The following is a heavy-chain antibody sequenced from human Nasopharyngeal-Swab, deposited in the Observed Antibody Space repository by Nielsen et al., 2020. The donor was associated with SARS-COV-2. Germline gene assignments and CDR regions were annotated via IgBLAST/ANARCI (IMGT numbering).Heavy chain of an antibody. CDR3: ARDFDTAMYHSFFDY. D-gene: IGHD5-18*01. V-gene: IGHV3-33*01. Sequence: VRQAPGKGLEWVAIIRYDGNNKYYADSVKGRFTISRDNSKNTLYLQMNSLRAEDTAVYYCARDFDTAMYHSFFDYWGQGTLVTVSS. J-gene: IGHJ4*02. CDR2: IRYDGNNK.